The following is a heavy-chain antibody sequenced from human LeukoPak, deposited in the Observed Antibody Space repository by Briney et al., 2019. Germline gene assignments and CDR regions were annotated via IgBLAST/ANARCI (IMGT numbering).Heavy chain of an antibody. CDR3: ARGRYSSSWFHDY. J-gene: IGHJ4*02. D-gene: IGHD6-13*01. V-gene: IGHV3-21*01. Sequence: KTGGSLRLSCAASGFTFSSYSMNWVRQAPGKGLEWVSSISSSSSYIYYADSVKGRFTISRDNAKNSLYLQMNSLRAEDTAVYYCARGRYSSSWFHDYWGQGTLVTVSS. CDR1: GFTFSSYS. CDR2: ISSSSSYI.